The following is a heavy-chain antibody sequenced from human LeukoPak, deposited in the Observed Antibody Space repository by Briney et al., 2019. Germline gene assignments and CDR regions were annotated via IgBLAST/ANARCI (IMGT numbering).Heavy chain of an antibody. CDR2: IRSKANSYAT. CDR1: GFTFSGSA. CDR3: TRLDCSSTSCSDY. D-gene: IGHD2-2*01. Sequence: PGGSLRLSCAASGFTFSGSAMHWVRQASGKGLEWFGRIRSKANSYATAYAASVKGRFTISRDDSKNTAYLQMNSLKTEDTAVYYCTRLDCSSTSCSDYWGQGTLVTVSS. J-gene: IGHJ4*02. V-gene: IGHV3-73*01.